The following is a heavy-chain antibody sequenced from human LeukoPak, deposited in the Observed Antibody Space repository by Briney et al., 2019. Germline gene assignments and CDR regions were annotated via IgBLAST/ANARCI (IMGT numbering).Heavy chain of an antibody. Sequence: GGSLRLSCAVSGFTFSSYDMSWVRQAPGKGLEWVSGISGSGGSTYYADSVKGRFIISRDTSKNALYLQMNSLRAEDTAVYYCAKDRCSNGIGCLYYYMDVWGKGTTVTISS. D-gene: IGHD2-8*01. J-gene: IGHJ6*04. CDR2: ISGSGGST. CDR3: AKDRCSNGIGCLYYYMDV. V-gene: IGHV3-23*01. CDR1: GFTFSSYD.